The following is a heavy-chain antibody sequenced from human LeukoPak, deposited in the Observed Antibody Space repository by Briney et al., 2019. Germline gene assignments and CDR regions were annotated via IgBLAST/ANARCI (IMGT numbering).Heavy chain of an antibody. CDR2: INTGETT. J-gene: IGHJ3*01. CDR3: AKGAFDV. CDR1: GFNLGRYA. V-gene: IGHV3-23*01. Sequence: GGSLRLSCAASGFNLGRYAMSWVRQAPGRGLEWVSCINTGETTFYADPVKGRFTISRDSSKNNLYLHMTSLRDEDTALYYCAKGAFDVWGQGTVVIVSS.